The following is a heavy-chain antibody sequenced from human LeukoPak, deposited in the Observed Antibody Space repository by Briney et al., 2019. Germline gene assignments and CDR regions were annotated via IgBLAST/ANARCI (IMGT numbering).Heavy chain of an antibody. V-gene: IGHV4-34*01. CDR1: GGSFSGYY. Sequence: SETLSHTCAVYGGSFSGYYWSWIRQPPGKGLEWIGEINHSGSTNYYPSLKSRVTISVDTSKNQFSLKLSSVTAADTAVYYCARGPSYGRYYYYGLDVWGQGTTVTVSS. D-gene: IGHD5-18*01. CDR3: ARGPSYGRYYYYGLDV. CDR2: INHSGST. J-gene: IGHJ6*02.